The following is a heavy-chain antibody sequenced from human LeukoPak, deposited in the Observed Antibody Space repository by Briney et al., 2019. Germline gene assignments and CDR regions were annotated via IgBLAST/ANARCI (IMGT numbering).Heavy chain of an antibody. D-gene: IGHD6-13*01. CDR3: AKDRYSSSWYVLDAFDI. CDR2: ISGSGGST. CDR1: GLTVSSNY. J-gene: IGHJ3*02. Sequence: GGSLRLSCAASGLTVSSNYMSWVRQAPGKGLEWVSAISGSGGSTYYADSVKGRFTISRDNSKNTLYLQMNSLRAEDTAVYYCAKDRYSSSWYVLDAFDIWGQGTMVTVSS. V-gene: IGHV3-23*01.